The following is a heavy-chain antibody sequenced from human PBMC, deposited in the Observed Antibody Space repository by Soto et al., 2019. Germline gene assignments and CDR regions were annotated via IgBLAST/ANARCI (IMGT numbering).Heavy chain of an antibody. Sequence: SETLSLTCTVSGGSVNSGDYYWTWIRQHPGKGLEWIGYIYYTGSSYYNPSLKSRVIMSVDASKNQFSLKVTSVTAADTALYYCARGKAYGDARDFDDWGQGTLVTVSS. CDR1: GGSVNSGDYY. CDR3: ARGKAYGDARDFDD. CDR2: IYYTGSS. V-gene: IGHV4-31*03. J-gene: IGHJ4*02. D-gene: IGHD4-17*01.